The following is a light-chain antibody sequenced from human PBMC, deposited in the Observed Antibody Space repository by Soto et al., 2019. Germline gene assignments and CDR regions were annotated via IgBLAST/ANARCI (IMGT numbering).Light chain of an antibody. CDR2: AAS. J-gene: IGKJ1*01. Sequence: EIQMTQSPSSLSASVGDRVTITCRASQSISSYLNWDQQKPGKAPKLLIYAASSLQSGVPSRFSGSGSGTDFTLTISSLQPEDFATYYCQQSYSTPRTFGQGTKVEIK. V-gene: IGKV1-39*01. CDR3: QQSYSTPRT. CDR1: QSISSY.